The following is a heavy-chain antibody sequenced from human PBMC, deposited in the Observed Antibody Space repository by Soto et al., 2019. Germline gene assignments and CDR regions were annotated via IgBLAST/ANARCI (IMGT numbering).Heavy chain of an antibody. V-gene: IGHV3-53*01. CDR1: GFTVSSNY. CDR3: AKVAYYYDSSGYWKAEPKDHWYFDL. J-gene: IGHJ2*01. Sequence: GGSLRLSCAASGFTVSSNYMSWVRQAPGKGLEWVSVIYSGGSTYYADSVKGRFTISRDNSKNTLYLQMNSLRAEDTAVYYCAKVAYYYDSSGYWKAEPKDHWYFDLWGRRTLVTVSS. D-gene: IGHD3-22*01. CDR2: IYSGGST.